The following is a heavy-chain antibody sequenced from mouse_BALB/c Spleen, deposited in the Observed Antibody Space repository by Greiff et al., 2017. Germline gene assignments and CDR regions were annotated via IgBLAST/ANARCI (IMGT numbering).Heavy chain of an antibody. CDR1: GYTFTDYE. CDR3: TRSTMITRAMDY. J-gene: IGHJ4*01. CDR2: IDPETGGT. V-gene: IGHV1-15*01. Sequence: VQLQQSGAELVRPGASVTLSCKASGYTFTDYEMHWVKQTPVHGLEWIGAIDPETGGTAYNQKFKGKATLTADKSSSTAYMELRSLTSEDSAVYYCTRSTMITRAMDYWGQGTSVTVSS. D-gene: IGHD2-4*01.